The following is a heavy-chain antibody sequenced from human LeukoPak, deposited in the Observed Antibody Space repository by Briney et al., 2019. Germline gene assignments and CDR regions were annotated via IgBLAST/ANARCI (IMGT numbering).Heavy chain of an antibody. J-gene: IGHJ4*02. Sequence: GSSVKDTCKACSGSCSSYSRSWVRQAPGRGLGWMGRIIPIFGTANYAQKFQGRVTITTDESTSTAYMELCSPRSEDTAVYNSARGPPSGGSGYWGQGTPVTVSS. CDR3: ARGPPSGGSGY. D-gene: IGHD3-10*01. CDR2: IIPIFGTA. CDR1: SGSCSSYS. V-gene: IGHV1-69*05.